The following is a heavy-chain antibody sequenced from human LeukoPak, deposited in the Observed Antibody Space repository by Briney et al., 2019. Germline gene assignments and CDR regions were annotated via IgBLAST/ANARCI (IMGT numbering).Heavy chain of an antibody. CDR2: LNPNSGNT. CDR3: ARGYGSRNWFDP. D-gene: IGHD3-10*01. CDR1: GYTFTSYD. Sequence: ASVKVSCKASGYTFTSYDINWVRQATGQGLEWMGWLNPNSGNTGYAQKFQGRVTMTRNTSISTGYMELSSLRSEDTAVYYCARGYGSRNWFDPWGQGTLVTVSS. V-gene: IGHV1-8*01. J-gene: IGHJ5*02.